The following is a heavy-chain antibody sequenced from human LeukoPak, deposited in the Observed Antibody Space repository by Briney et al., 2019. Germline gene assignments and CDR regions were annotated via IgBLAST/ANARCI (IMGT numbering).Heavy chain of an antibody. CDR1: GGSISSGSYY. D-gene: IGHD3-3*01. J-gene: IGHJ4*02. V-gene: IGHV4-61*02. CDR3: ARDRSGYYFDY. CDR2: IYTSGST. Sequence: SQTLSLTCTVSGGSISSGSYYWSWIRQPAGKGLEWIGRIYTSGSTNYNPSLKSRVTMSVDTSKNQFSLKLSSVTAADTAVYYCARDRSGYYFDYWGQGTLVTVSS.